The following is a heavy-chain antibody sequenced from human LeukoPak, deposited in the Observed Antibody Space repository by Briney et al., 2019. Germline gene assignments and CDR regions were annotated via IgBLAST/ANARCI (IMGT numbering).Heavy chain of an antibody. CDR1: GFTFSSYA. CDR2: ISGSGGST. V-gene: IGHV3-23*01. J-gene: IGHJ4*02. D-gene: IGHD6-19*01. Sequence: GGSLRLSCAASGFTFSSYAMSWVRQAPGKGLEWVSAISGSGGSTYYADSVKGRFTISRDNAKNSLYLQMNSLRAEDTAVYYCARDQSQWLASYFFDYWGQGTLVTVSS. CDR3: ARDQSQWLASYFFDY.